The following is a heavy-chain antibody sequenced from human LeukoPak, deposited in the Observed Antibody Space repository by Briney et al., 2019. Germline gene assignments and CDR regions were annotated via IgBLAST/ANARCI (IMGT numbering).Heavy chain of an antibody. V-gene: IGHV3-23*01. CDR1: GFTFSSYA. J-gene: IGHJ5*02. CDR2: ISGGGGTT. Sequence: GGSLRLSCEASGFTFSSYAVSWVRQAPGQGLEWVSSISGGGGTTYYADSVKGRFTISRDNSKNTLHLQMNSLRDEDTAVYYCAKYAVAGTGNWFDPWGQGTLVTVSS. CDR3: AKYAVAGTGNWFDP. D-gene: IGHD6-19*01.